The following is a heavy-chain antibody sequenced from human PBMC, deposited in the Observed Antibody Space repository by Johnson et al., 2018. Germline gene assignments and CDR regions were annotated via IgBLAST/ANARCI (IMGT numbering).Heavy chain of an antibody. V-gene: IGHV3-13*01. CDR3: AKYYISAYLGDDAFDI. CDR2: LGTSADT. J-gene: IGHJ3*02. Sequence: VQLVESGGGLVQPGGSLRLSCAASGFTFSSYDMFWVRQVIGQGLEWVSALGTSADTYYSTSVKGRFTIYRENAKNSFFLQRHSLTAGDTALYYCAKYYISAYLGDDAFDIWSQGTMVTVSS. D-gene: IGHD3-16*01. CDR1: GFTFSSYD.